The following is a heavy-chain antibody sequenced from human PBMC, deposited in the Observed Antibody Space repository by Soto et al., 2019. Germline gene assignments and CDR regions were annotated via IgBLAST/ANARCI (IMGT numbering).Heavy chain of an antibody. V-gene: IGHV3-23*01. J-gene: IGHJ4*02. D-gene: IGHD2-15*01. CDR2: ISGSGGST. Sequence: GGSLRLSCAASGFTFSSYAMSWVRQAPGKGLEWVSAISGSGGSTYYADSVKGRFTISRDNAMNSLYLQMNSLRAEDTAVYYCARLRLTGYFDYWGQGTLVTVSS. CDR3: ARLRLTGYFDY. CDR1: GFTFSSYA.